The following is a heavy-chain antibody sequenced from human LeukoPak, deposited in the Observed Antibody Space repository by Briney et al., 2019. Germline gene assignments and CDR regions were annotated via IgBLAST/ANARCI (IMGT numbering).Heavy chain of an antibody. D-gene: IGHD3-16*01. CDR1: GFTFSGYA. J-gene: IGHJ4*02. V-gene: IGHV3-30-3*01. CDR2: ISYDGSNQ. Sequence: GGSLRLSCTASGFTFSGYAMHWVRQAPGKGLEWVGVISYDGSNQHYADSVKGRFTISRDNSKSTVYVQMNSLRAEDAAVYYCARDIDEDVWGRFVFPYWDQGTLVTVSS. CDR3: ARDIDEDVWGRFVFPY.